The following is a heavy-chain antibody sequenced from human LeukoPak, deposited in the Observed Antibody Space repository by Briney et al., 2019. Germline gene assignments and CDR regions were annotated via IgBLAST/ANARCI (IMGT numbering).Heavy chain of an antibody. CDR1: GGSISSYY. V-gene: IGHV4-59*08. CDR2: IYYSGST. CDR3: ARRGILTGYYIS. D-gene: IGHD3-9*01. Sequence: SETLSLTYTVSGGSISSYYWSWIRQPPGKGLEWIGYIYYSGSTNYNPSLKSRVTISVDTSKNQFSLKLSSVTAADTAVYYCARRGILTGYYISWGQGTLVTVSS. J-gene: IGHJ5*02.